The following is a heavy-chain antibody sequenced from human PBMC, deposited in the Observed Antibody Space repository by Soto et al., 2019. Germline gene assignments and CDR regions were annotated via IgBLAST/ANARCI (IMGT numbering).Heavy chain of an antibody. Sequence: QVQLQESGPGLVKPSQTLSLTCTVSGGSISSGGYYWSWIRQHPGKGLEWIGHINYSGRTYYNSSLKGRVSISVDTSKNQFSLKLSSVTAADTAIYYCARDYNRRPVGWFDPWGQGTLVTVSS. J-gene: IGHJ5*02. CDR1: GGSISSGGYY. D-gene: IGHD3-10*01. V-gene: IGHV4-31*03. CDR3: ARDYNRRPVGWFDP. CDR2: INYSGRT.